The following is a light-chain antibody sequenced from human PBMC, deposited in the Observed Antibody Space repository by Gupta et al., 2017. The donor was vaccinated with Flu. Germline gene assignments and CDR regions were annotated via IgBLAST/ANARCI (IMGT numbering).Light chain of an antibody. J-gene: IGLJ1*01. V-gene: IGLV2-14*01. CDR2: DVT. CDR1: SSDVGRSDY. Sequence: QSALTQPASVSGSPVQSNTIPCTGTSSDVGRSDYVSWYQQHPDKAPKLIIYDVTNRPSGVSSLFSGSKSGNTASLTISGIQAEDETDYYCSSYTSGSTFYVFGTGTKVTVL. CDR3: SSYTSGSTFYV.